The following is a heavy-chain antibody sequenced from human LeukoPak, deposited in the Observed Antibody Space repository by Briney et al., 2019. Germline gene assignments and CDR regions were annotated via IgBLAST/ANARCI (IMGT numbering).Heavy chain of an antibody. V-gene: IGHV1-18*01. J-gene: IGHJ3*01. D-gene: IGHD2-15*01. CDR2: ISAYNGNT. CDR3: ARTNWVAVTRDAFDV. CDR1: GYTFTSYG. Sequence: ASVKVSCKASGYTFTSYGISWVRQAPGQGLEWMGWISAYNGNTNYAQKLQGRVTVTMDTSTSTVYMELNSLQSEDTAMYYCARTNWVAVTRDAFDVWGQGTMVTVSS.